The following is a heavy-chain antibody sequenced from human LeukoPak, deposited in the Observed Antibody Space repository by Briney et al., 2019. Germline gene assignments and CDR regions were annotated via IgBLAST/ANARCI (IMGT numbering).Heavy chain of an antibody. J-gene: IGHJ4*01. V-gene: IGHV3-11*01. CDR2: ISSISGTTK. Sequence: PGGSLRLSCAASGFTFSDYWMSWFRQDPGKGLEWVAYISSISGTTKYYADSVKGRFTISRDNAKNSLYLQMNSLRAEDTAVYYCTRLGIIIAAGTADYWGQGALVTVSS. CDR1: GFTFSDYW. CDR3: TRLGIIIAAGTADY. D-gene: IGHD6-13*01.